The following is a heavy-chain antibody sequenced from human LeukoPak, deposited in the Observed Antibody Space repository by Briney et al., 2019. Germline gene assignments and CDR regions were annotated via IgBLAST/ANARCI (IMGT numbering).Heavy chain of an antibody. D-gene: IGHD5-18*01. CDR1: GYTFTSYY. V-gene: IGHV1-46*01. CDR3: ARVQLWFNAFDI. Sequence: ASVKVSCKASGYTFTSYYMHWVRQAPGQGLEWMGVINPSGGSTTYAQKFQGRVTMTRDTSTSTLYMEVSSLRSEDTAVYYCARVQLWFNAFDIWGQGTMVTVSS. J-gene: IGHJ3*02. CDR2: INPSGGST.